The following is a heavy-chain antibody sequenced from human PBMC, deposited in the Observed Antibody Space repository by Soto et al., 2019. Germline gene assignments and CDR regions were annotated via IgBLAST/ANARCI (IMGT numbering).Heavy chain of an antibody. D-gene: IGHD3-3*01. V-gene: IGHV4-59*01. J-gene: IGHJ4*02. CDR3: ARFGVDNDY. Sequence: PSETLSLTCTVSGGSIGSYYWSWIRQPPGKGLEWIGYIYYSGSTNYNPSLKSRVTISVDTSKNQFSLKLSSVTAADTAVYYCARFGVDNDYWGQGTLVTGSS. CDR1: GGSIGSYY. CDR2: IYYSGST.